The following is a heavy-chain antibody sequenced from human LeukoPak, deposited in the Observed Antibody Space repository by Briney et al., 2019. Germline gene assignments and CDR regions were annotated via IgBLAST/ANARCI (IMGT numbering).Heavy chain of an antibody. D-gene: IGHD6-13*01. J-gene: IGHJ4*02. V-gene: IGHV3-7*03. Sequence: GGSLRLSCAAAGFTLSSYWMTWVRQAPGKGLEWVANIKQDGSEKHYVDSVKGRFTISRDNAKNSLYLQMNSLRAEDTAVYYCARGYTSDYWGQGTLVTASS. CDR3: ARGYTSDY. CDR2: IKQDGSEK. CDR1: GFTLSSYW.